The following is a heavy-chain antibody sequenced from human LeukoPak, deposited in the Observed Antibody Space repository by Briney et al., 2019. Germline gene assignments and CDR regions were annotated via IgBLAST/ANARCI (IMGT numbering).Heavy chain of an antibody. CDR1: GFTVSSYG. D-gene: IGHD3-22*01. CDR3: ARAEYYYDSSGYYSPYFDY. CDR2: INSDGSST. V-gene: IGHV3-74*01. J-gene: IGHJ4*02. Sequence: GGSLRLSCAASGFTVSSYGMHWVRQAPGKGLVWVSRINSDGSSTSYADSVKGRFTISRDNAKNTLYLQMNSLRAEDTAVYYCARAEYYYDSSGYYSPYFDYWGQGTLVTVSS.